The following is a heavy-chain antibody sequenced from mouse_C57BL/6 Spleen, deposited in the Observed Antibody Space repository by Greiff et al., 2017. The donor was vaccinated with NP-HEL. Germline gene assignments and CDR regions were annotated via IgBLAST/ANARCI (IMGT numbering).Heavy chain of an antibody. CDR1: GYTFTSYW. CDR3: ALVAQNY. CDR2: IDPSDSYT. V-gene: IGHV1-69*01. Sequence: QVQLKQPGAELVMPGASVKLSCKASGYTFTSYWMHWVKQRPGQGLEWIGEIDPSDSYTNYNQKFKGKSTLTVDKSSSTAYMQLSSLTSKDSAVYYCALVAQNYWGQGTTLTVSS. J-gene: IGHJ2*01. D-gene: IGHD1-1*01.